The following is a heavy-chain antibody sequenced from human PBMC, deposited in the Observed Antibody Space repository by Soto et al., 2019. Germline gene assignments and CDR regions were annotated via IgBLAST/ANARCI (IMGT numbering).Heavy chain of an antibody. Sequence: QVQLQQWGAGLLKPSETLSLTCAVYGGSFSGYYWTWIRQPPGTGLEWMGEINHSGSTNYNPSLKSRVTISVDTSKNQFSLKLTSVTAADTALYYCARDKTTGLFDYWGQGTLVTVSS. J-gene: IGHJ4*02. V-gene: IGHV4-34*01. CDR2: INHSGST. CDR1: GGSFSGYY. CDR3: ARDKTTGLFDY. D-gene: IGHD1-7*01.